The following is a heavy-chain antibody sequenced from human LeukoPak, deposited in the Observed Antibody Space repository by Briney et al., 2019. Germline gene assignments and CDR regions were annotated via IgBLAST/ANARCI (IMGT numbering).Heavy chain of an antibody. J-gene: IGHJ4*02. V-gene: IGHV3-23*01. Sequence: GGSLRLSCAASGFTFSSSGMSWVRQTPGKGLEWVSAISGSGGSTYYADSVKGRFTTSRDNSKNTLYLQMNSLRAEDTAVYYCAKARFHMATPLDYWGQGTLVTVSS. CDR2: ISGSGGST. D-gene: IGHD5-24*01. CDR3: AKARFHMATPLDY. CDR1: GFTFSSSG.